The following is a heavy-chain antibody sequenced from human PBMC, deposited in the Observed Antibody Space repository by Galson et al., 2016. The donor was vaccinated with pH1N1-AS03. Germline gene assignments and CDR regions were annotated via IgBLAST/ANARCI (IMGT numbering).Heavy chain of an antibody. Sequence: SLRLSCAASGFIFTHYSMHWVRQAPGKGLEWVAVMSYEGTTTYYADSVKGRFTISRDNSKNTLYLQMNSLRTEDTALYYCARAEGGFGRNWLQSDAFDIWGQGTMVTVSS. J-gene: IGHJ3*02. CDR3: ARAEGGFGRNWLQSDAFDI. V-gene: IGHV3-30-3*01. CDR1: GFIFTHYS. D-gene: IGHD3-9*01. CDR2: MSYEGTTT.